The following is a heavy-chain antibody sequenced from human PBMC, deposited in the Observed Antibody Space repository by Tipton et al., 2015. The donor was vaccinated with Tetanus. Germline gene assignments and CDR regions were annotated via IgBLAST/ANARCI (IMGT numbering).Heavy chain of an antibody. D-gene: IGHD4-23*01. Sequence: SLRLSCAASGFTFSSYGMHWVRQAPGKGLEWVAAISYDGSNKYYADSVKGRFTISRDNSKNTLYLQMNSLRAEDTAVYYCAKGRLDYGGNVSSDWGQGPLVTVSS. J-gene: IGHJ4*02. CDR2: ISYDGSNK. V-gene: IGHV3-30*18. CDR3: AKGRLDYGGNVSSD. CDR1: GFTFSSYG.